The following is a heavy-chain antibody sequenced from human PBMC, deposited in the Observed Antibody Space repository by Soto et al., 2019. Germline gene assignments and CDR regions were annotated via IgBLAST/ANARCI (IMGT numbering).Heavy chain of an antibody. Sequence: QVQLVESGGGVVQPGRSLRLSCAASGFTFSSYAMHWVRQAPGKGLEWVAVISYDGSNKYYADSVKGRFTISRDNSKNTLYLQMNSLRAEDTAVYYCASPILRSSGYRGVFDYRGQGTLVTVSS. CDR2: ISYDGSNK. J-gene: IGHJ4*02. V-gene: IGHV3-30-3*01. CDR1: GFTFSSYA. CDR3: ASPILRSSGYRGVFDY. D-gene: IGHD3-22*01.